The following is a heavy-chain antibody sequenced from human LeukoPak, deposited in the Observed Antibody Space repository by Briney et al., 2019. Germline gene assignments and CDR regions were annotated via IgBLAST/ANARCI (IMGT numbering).Heavy chain of an antibody. CDR3: ARAPYGGTPRVFDY. J-gene: IGHJ4*02. Sequence: SETLSLTCTVSGGSISSGSYYWSWIRQPAGKGLEWIGRIYSSGSTNYNPSLKSRVTISVDTSKNQFSLKLSSVTAADTAVYYCARAPYGGTPRVFDYWGQGTLVTVSS. CDR1: GGSISSGSYY. V-gene: IGHV4-61*02. D-gene: IGHD4-23*01. CDR2: IYSSGST.